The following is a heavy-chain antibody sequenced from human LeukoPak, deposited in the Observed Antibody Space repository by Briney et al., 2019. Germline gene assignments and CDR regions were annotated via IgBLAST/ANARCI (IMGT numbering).Heavy chain of an antibody. V-gene: IGHV1-46*01. D-gene: IGHD5-24*01. Sequence: APVKVSCKASGYTFTSYYMHWVRQAPGQGLEWMGIINPSGGSTSYAQKFQGRVTMTTDTSTSTAYMELRSLRSDDTAMYYCARMEMATAIFDYWGQGTLVTVSS. CDR1: GYTFTSYY. CDR3: ARMEMATAIFDY. J-gene: IGHJ4*02. CDR2: INPSGGST.